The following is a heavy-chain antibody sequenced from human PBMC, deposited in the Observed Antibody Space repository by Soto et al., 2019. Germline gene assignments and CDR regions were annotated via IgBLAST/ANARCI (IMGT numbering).Heavy chain of an antibody. D-gene: IGHD6-13*01. J-gene: IGHJ4*02. CDR1: GGSISSYY. Sequence: SETLSLTCTVSGGSISSYYWSWIRQPPGKGLEWIGYIYYSGSTNYNPSRKSRFTMSVDTSKNQFSLNLSSVTAADTAVYYCAGGFYSRFVYWGQGTLVTVSS. V-gene: IGHV4-59*01. CDR3: AGGFYSRFVY. CDR2: IYYSGST.